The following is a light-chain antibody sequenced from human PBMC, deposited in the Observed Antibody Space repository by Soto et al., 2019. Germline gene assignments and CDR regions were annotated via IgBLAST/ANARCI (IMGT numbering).Light chain of an antibody. CDR1: GSNIGSHT. V-gene: IGLV1-44*01. J-gene: IGLJ3*02. CDR3: AAWDDSLNGV. Sequence: QSVLTQPPSASGTPGQRVTISCSGSGSNIGSHTVNWYQQLPGTAPKLLIYSNNQRPSGVPDRFSGSKSGTSASLAISGLQSEDEADYYCAAWDDSLNGVFGGGTKLTVL. CDR2: SNN.